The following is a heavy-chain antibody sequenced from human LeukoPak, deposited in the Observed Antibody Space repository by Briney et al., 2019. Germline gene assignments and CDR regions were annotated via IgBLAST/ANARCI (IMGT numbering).Heavy chain of an antibody. CDR2: INQGGSDK. D-gene: IGHD3-10*01. CDR3: VRDHSRYYGSGN. Sequence: PGGSLRLSCAASGFTFSGHWMSWVRQAPGKGLEWVANINQGGSDKYYVDSVKGRFTISRDNAKNSLYLQINSLRVEDTAVYYCVRDHSRYYGSGNWGQGTLVTVSS. CDR1: GFTFSGHW. J-gene: IGHJ4*02. V-gene: IGHV3-7*01.